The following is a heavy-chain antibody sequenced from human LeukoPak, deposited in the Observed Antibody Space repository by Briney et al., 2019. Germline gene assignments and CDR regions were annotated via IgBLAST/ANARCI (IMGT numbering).Heavy chain of an antibody. CDR2: IRYDGSNK. V-gene: IGHV3-30*02. CDR1: GFTFSSYG. Sequence: GGSLRLSCAASGFTFSSYGMHWVRQAPGKGLEWVAFIRYDGSNKYYADSVKGRFTISRDNSKNTLYLQMNSLRAEDTAVYYCAKENGYSYGPRLRSPIVVLSDFDYWGQGTLVTVSS. J-gene: IGHJ4*02. D-gene: IGHD5-18*01. CDR3: AKENGYSYGPRLRSPIVVLSDFDY.